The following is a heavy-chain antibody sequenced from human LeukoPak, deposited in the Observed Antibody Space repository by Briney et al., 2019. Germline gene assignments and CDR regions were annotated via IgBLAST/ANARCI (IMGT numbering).Heavy chain of an antibody. J-gene: IGHJ4*02. V-gene: IGHV3-21*01. CDR3: ARGRDGSQSPIDD. CDR1: GFTFSSYN. D-gene: IGHD5-24*01. Sequence: PGGSLRLSCAASGFTFSSYNMNWVRQAPGKGLGWVSSISSSSSYICYADSVKGRFTISRDNAKNSLYLQMNSLRAEDTAVYYCARGRDGSQSPIDDWGQGTLVTVSS. CDR2: ISSSSSYI.